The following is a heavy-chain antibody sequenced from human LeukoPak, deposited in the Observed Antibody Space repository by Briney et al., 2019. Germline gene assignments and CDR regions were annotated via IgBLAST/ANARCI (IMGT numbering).Heavy chain of an antibody. CDR2: IYHSGST. J-gene: IGHJ4*02. CDR1: DYSISSGHY. CDR3: ARAIRNQLLSEY. V-gene: IGHV4-38-2*02. D-gene: IGHD2-2*01. Sequence: SETLSLTCTVSDYSISSGHYWGWIRQPPGKGLEWIGSIYHSGSTHYNPSLKSRVTISADTSKNQFSLKLSSVTAADTAVYYCARAIRNQLLSEYWGQGTLVTVSS.